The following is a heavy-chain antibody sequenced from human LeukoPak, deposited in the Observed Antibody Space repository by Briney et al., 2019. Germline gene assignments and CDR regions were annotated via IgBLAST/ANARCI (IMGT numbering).Heavy chain of an antibody. CDR2: IYYSGST. V-gene: IGHV4-59*12. CDR3: ARLTAGYCSGGSCFPGDY. J-gene: IGHJ4*02. CDR1: GGSISSYY. D-gene: IGHD2-15*01. Sequence: SETLSLTCTVSGGSISSYYWSWIRQPPGKGLEWIGYIYYSGSTNYNPSLKSRVTISVDTSKNQFSLKLSSVTAADTAVYYCARLTAGYCSGGSCFPGDYWGQGTLVTVSS.